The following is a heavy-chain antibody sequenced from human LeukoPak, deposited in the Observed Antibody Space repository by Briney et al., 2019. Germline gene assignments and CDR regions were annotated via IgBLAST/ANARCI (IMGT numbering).Heavy chain of an antibody. CDR3: AREDYCSGGSCYRVRAFSI. CDR2: IYYSGST. Sequence: SETLSLTCTVSGGSISSSSYYWGWIRQPPGKGLEWIGSIYYSGSTYYNPSLKSRVTISVDTSKNQFSLKLSSVTAADTAVYYCAREDYCSGGSCYRVRAFSIWGQGTMVTVSS. D-gene: IGHD2-15*01. V-gene: IGHV4-39*02. J-gene: IGHJ3*02. CDR1: GGSISSSSYY.